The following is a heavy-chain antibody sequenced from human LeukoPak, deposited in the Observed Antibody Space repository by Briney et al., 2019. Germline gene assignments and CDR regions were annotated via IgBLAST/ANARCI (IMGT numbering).Heavy chain of an antibody. Sequence: SETLSLTCTVSGGSISSYYWSWIRQPPGKGLEWIGYIYTSGSTNYNPSLKSRVTISVDTSKNQFSLKLSSVTAADTPVYYCARRVEHCSSTSCKTNYYYYYMDVWGKGTTVTVSS. CDR3: ARRVEHCSSTSCKTNYYYYYMDV. J-gene: IGHJ6*03. CDR2: IYTSGST. V-gene: IGHV4-4*09. D-gene: IGHD2-2*01. CDR1: GGSISSYY.